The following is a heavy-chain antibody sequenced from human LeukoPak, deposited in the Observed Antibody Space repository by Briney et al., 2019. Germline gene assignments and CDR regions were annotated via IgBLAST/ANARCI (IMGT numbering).Heavy chain of an antibody. CDR3: ARVPLGYSYGGY. D-gene: IGHD5-18*01. Sequence: SVKVSCKASGGTFSSYAISWVRQAPGQGLEWMGRIIPIFGTANYAQKFQGRVTITTDESTSTAYMELSSLRSEDTAVYYCARVPLGYSYGGYWGQGTLVTVSS. CDR2: IIPIFGTA. CDR1: GGTFSSYA. J-gene: IGHJ4*02. V-gene: IGHV1-69*05.